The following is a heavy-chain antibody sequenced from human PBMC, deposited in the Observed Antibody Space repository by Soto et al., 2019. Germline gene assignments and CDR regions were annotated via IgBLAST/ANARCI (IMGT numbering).Heavy chain of an antibody. J-gene: IGHJ6*02. CDR1: GGSISSGGYY. CDR3: ARFHYYGMDV. Sequence: PAETLSLTWTVSGGSISSGGYYWSWIRQHPGKGLEWIGYIYYSGSTYYNPSLKSRVTISVDTSKNQFSLKLSSVTAADTAVYYCARFHYYGMDVWGQGTTVTVSS. V-gene: IGHV4-31*02. CDR2: IYYSGST.